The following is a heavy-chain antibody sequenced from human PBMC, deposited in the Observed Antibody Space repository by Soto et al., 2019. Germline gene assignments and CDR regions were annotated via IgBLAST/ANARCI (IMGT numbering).Heavy chain of an antibody. V-gene: IGHV3-53*01. CDR3: ARQDYSTTWYLNY. CDR1: GFTVSSNY. D-gene: IGHD6-13*01. CDR2: IYSGGST. J-gene: IGHJ4*02. Sequence: GGSLILSCAASGFTVSSNYMSWVRQAPGKGLEWVSVIYSGGSTYYADSVKGRFTISRDNSKNTLYLQMNSLRAEDTAVYYCARQDYSTTWYLNYWGQGTLVTVSS.